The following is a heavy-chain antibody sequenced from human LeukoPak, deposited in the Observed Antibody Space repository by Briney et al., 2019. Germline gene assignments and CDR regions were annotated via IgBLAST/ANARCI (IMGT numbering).Heavy chain of an antibody. CDR3: ARGEWDLRD. V-gene: IGHV3-20*04. J-gene: IGHJ4*02. Sequence: GGSLRLSCAASGFMFADHGMTWVRQVPGKGLGWVSGINWNGGSTGYVASVKGRFTISRDNAKNVLFLQMNNLRAEDTAFYYCARGEWDLRDWGQGTLVTVSS. CDR2: INWNGGST. CDR1: GFMFADHG. D-gene: IGHD1-26*01.